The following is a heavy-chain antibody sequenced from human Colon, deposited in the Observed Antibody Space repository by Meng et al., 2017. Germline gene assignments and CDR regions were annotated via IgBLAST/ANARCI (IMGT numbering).Heavy chain of an antibody. CDR3: ARDIPGRLFDN. CDR2: ISSGSNFI. V-gene: IGHV3-21*01. Sequence: EVQLVESGGGLVKPGGSLILSCAASGFTFSSHRMNWVRQAPGKGLEWVSTISSGSNFIYYADSLKGRFTISRDNAKNSLYLQIDSLRAEDTAVYYCARDIPGRLFDNWGQGTLVTVSS. D-gene: IGHD6-6*01. CDR1: GFTFSSHR. J-gene: IGHJ5*02.